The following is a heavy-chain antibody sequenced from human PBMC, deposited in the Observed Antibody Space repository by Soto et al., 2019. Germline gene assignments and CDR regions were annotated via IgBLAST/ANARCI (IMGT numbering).Heavy chain of an antibody. CDR2: INAGNGNT. V-gene: IGHV1-3*01. J-gene: IGHJ4*02. D-gene: IGHD3-16*01. Sequence: ASVKVSCKASGYTFTSYALHWVRQAPGQRLEWMGWINAGNGNTKYSQKFQGRVTITRDTSASTAYMELSSLRSEDTAVYYCARDWGLRSHYFDYWGQGTLVTVSS. CDR3: ARDWGLRSHYFDY. CDR1: GYTFTSYA.